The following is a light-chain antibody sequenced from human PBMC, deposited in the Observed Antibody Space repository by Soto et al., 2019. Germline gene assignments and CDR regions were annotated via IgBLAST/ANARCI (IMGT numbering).Light chain of an antibody. Sequence: EIVLTQSPLSLPVTPGEPASISCRSSRNLLHSNGYYYLDWYLQKPGQSPQLLIYLGSNRASGVPDRFSGSGSGRDFTLTIRRVEAEDVGVYFCAQGLATPFTFGGGTKVEIK. CDR3: AQGLATPFT. V-gene: IGKV2-28*01. J-gene: IGKJ4*01. CDR2: LGS. CDR1: RNLLHSNGYYY.